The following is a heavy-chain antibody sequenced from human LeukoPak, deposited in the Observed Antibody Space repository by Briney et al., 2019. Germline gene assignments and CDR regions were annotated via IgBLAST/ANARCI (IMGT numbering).Heavy chain of an antibody. J-gene: IGHJ4*02. D-gene: IGHD6-13*01. CDR3: AKDVGTAVAGTAEFDY. Sequence: PGRSLRLSCAASGFTFSSYGMHWVRQAPGKGLEWVAVISYDGSNKYYADSVKGRFTISRDNSKNTLYLQMNSLRAEDTAVYYCAKDVGTAVAGTAEFDYWGQGTLVTVSS. CDR2: ISYDGSNK. CDR1: GFTFSSYG. V-gene: IGHV3-30*18.